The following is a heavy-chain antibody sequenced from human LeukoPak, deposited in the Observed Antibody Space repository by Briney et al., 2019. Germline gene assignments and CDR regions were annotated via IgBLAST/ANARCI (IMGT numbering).Heavy chain of an antibody. CDR1: GGSISNYY. CDR3: ARLPHNSIWYFDF. D-gene: IGHD3-3*02. V-gene: IGHV4-4*07. Sequence: PSETLSITCTVSGGSISNYYWSWIRQPAGKGLEWIGHIYISGTTNYNPSLKSRVTISVDKSKNQFSLNLRSVTAADTAVYYCARLPHNSIWYFDFWGQETQDTVSS. CDR2: IYISGTT. J-gene: IGHJ4*02.